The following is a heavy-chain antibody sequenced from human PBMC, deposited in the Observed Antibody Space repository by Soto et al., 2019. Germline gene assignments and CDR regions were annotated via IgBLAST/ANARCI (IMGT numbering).Heavy chain of an antibody. J-gene: IGHJ4*02. CDR1: GFSFSAYG. CDR2: ISVTGFNI. D-gene: IGHD1-1*01. Sequence: EVQLLEYGGGLVQPGGSLILSCAASGFSFSAYGMNWFRQAPGKGLEWGSFISVTGFNIDYADSVKGRFTISRDNAKNSLFLQMDSLRDEDTAVYYCARSQGLLQDSDFWGQGTLVTVSS. V-gene: IGHV3-48*02. CDR3: ARSQGLLQDSDF.